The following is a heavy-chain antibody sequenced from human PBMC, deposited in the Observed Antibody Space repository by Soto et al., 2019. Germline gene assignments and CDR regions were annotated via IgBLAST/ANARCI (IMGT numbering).Heavy chain of an antibody. CDR1: GFTFSSYS. CDR3: VRDRLPAAGTYRFDP. Sequence: GGSLRLSCAASGFTFSSYSMHWVRQAPGTGLEWVAVISSDGSNKYYADSVKGRFTISRDNSKNTLYLQMNNLRPEDTAVYYCVRDRLPAAGTYRFDPWGQGTLVTVSA. CDR2: ISSDGSNK. J-gene: IGHJ5*02. V-gene: IGHV3-30-3*01. D-gene: IGHD6-13*01.